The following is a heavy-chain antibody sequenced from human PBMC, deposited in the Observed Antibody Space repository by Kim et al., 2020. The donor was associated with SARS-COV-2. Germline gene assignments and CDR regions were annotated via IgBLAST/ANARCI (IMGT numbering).Heavy chain of an antibody. D-gene: IGHD6-13*01. CDR1: GYTFTSYA. Sequence: ASVKVSCKASGYTFTSYAMNWVRQAPGQGLEWMGWINTNTGNPTYAQGFTGRFVFSLDTSVSTAYLQISSLKAEDTAVYYCARDTIAAAGTGYYYYYYGMDVWGQGTTVTVSS. CDR2: INTNTGNP. J-gene: IGHJ6*02. V-gene: IGHV7-4-1*02. CDR3: ARDTIAAAGTGYYYYYYGMDV.